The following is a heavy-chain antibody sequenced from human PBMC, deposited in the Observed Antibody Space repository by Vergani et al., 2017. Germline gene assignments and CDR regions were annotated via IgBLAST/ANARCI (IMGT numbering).Heavy chain of an antibody. CDR1: GGSISSSSYY. Sequence: QLQLQESGPGLVKPSETLSLTCTVSGGSISSSSYYWGWIRQPPGKGLEWIGSIYYSGSTYYNPSLKSRVTISVDTSKNQFSLKLSSVTAADTAVYYCARDSCPSCGWFDPWGQGTLVTVSS. V-gene: IGHV4-39*02. CDR2: IYYSGST. CDR3: ARDSCPSCGWFDP. J-gene: IGHJ5*02. D-gene: IGHD2-21*01.